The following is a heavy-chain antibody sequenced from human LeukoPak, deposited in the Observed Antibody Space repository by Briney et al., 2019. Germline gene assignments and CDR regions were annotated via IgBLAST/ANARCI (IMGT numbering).Heavy chain of an antibody. Sequence: GESLRLSCAASGFTFVDAWMTWVRQAPGQGLEWVANINTDGSTTNYMESVRGRFTISRDNTRNSLSLQMNNLRDEDTAVYYCARNRGGQQFDCWGQGTLLTVSS. CDR2: INTDGSTT. CDR1: GFTFVDAW. D-gene: IGHD3-10*01. CDR3: ARNRGGQQFDC. J-gene: IGHJ4*02. V-gene: IGHV3-7*01.